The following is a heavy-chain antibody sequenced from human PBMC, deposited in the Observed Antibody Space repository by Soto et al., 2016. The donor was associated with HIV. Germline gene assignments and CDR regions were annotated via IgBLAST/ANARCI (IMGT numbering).Heavy chain of an antibody. CDR2: INPSGGST. CDR3: ARDRRDLYYDSSGYYHGFFQH. CDR1: GYTFISYY. Sequence: QVQLVQSGAEVKKPGASVKISCKASGYTFISYYIHWVRQAPGQGLEWMGIINPSGGSTTYAPNFQGRVTMTSDTSTSTVYMELSSLRSEDTAVYYCARDRRDLYYDSSGYYHGFFQHWGQGTLVTVSS. D-gene: IGHD3-22*01. V-gene: IGHV1-46*01. J-gene: IGHJ1*01.